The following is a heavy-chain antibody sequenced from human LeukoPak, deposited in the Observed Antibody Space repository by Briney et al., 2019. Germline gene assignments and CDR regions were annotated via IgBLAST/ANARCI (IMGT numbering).Heavy chain of an antibody. CDR2: ISGSGGST. Sequence: PGGSLRLSCAASGFTLSSYAMSWVRQAPGKGLEWVSAISGSGGSTYYADSVKGRFTISRDNSKNTLYLQMNSLRAEDTAVYYCAKDSQLAYYYYYYGMDVWGQGTTVTVSS. D-gene: IGHD6-6*01. CDR3: AKDSQLAYYYYYYGMDV. CDR1: GFTLSSYA. V-gene: IGHV3-23*01. J-gene: IGHJ6*02.